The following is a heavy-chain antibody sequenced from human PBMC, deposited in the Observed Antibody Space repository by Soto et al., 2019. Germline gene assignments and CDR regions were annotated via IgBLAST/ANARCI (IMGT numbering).Heavy chain of an antibody. CDR3: ARLGWVAVAGNYYYYGMDV. CDR2: ISAYNGNT. V-gene: IGHV1-18*01. Sequence: GPSVKVSCKASGYTFTSYGISWVRQAPGQGLEWMGWISAYNGNTNYAQKLQGRVTMTTDTSTSTAYMELRSLRSDDTAVYYCARLGWVAVAGNYYYYGMDVWGQGTTVTVS. CDR1: GYTFTSYG. J-gene: IGHJ6*02. D-gene: IGHD6-19*01.